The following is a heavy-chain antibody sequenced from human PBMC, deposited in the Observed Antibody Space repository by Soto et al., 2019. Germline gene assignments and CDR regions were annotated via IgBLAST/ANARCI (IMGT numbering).Heavy chain of an antibody. CDR2: ISYDGSTI. J-gene: IGHJ4*02. V-gene: IGHV3-30*18. CDR1: GFTFSSYA. Sequence: QVQLVESGGGVVQPGRSLRLSCAASGFTFSSYAMHWVRQAPGKGLEWVAVISYDGSTIYYADSVKGRFSISRDNSKKTLHLEMHNLRPEDTAVYYCVKVGGSSSWYRFYFDYWGQGTLVTVSS. CDR3: VKVGGSSSWYRFYFDY. D-gene: IGHD6-13*01.